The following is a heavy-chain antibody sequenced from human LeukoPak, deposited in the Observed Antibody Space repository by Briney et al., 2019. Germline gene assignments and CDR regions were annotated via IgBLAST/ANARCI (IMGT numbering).Heavy chain of an antibody. CDR1: VGSISSYY. J-gene: IGHJ4*02. Sequence: SETLSLTCTVSVGSISSYYWSWIRQPPGKGLEWIVYIYYSGSTNYNPSLKSRVTISVDTSKNQFSLKLSSVTAADTAVYYCASGLEMATIAGWGQGTLVTVSS. CDR3: ASGLEMATIAG. CDR2: IYYSGST. V-gene: IGHV4-59*01. D-gene: IGHD5-24*01.